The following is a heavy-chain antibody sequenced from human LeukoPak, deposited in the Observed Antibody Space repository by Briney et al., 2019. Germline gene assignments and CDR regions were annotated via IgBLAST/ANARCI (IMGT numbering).Heavy chain of an antibody. CDR3: ARVRYFDWLGPFDY. J-gene: IGHJ4*02. CDR1: GFTFSSYS. Sequence: AGGSLRLSCAASGFTFSSYSMNWVRQAPGKGLEWVSYISSSSSTIYYADSVKGRFTISRDNAKNSLYLQMNSLRAEDTAVYYCARVRYFDWLGPFDYWGQGTLVTVSS. CDR2: ISSSSSTI. V-gene: IGHV3-48*04. D-gene: IGHD3-9*01.